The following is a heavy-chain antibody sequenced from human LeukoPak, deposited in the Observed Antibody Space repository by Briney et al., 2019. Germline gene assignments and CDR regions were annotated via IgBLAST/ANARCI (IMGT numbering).Heavy chain of an antibody. J-gene: IGHJ5*02. V-gene: IGHV5-51*01. D-gene: IGHD1-20*01. CDR3: ARHPGLTSRWLDP. Sequence: GESLKISCKGSGYSFTSYWIGWVRQMPGKGLGWMGIIYPGDSDVRYNPSFQGQVTISADKSINTAYLQWSSLKASDTATYYCARHPGLTSRWLDPWGQGTLVTVSS. CDR1: GYSFTSYW. CDR2: IYPGDSDV.